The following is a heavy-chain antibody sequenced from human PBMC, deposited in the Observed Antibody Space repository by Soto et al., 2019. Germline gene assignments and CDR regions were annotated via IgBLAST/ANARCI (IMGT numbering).Heavy chain of an antibody. J-gene: IGHJ4*02. CDR3: ARIAAAGYFDY. Sequence: SETLSLTCAVYGGSFSGYYWSWIRQPPGKGLEWIGEINHNGSTNYNPSLKSRGTISVDTSKNQFSLKLSSVTAADTAVYYCARIAAAGYFDYWGQGTLVTVSS. D-gene: IGHD6-13*01. V-gene: IGHV4-34*01. CDR2: INHNGST. CDR1: GGSFSGYY.